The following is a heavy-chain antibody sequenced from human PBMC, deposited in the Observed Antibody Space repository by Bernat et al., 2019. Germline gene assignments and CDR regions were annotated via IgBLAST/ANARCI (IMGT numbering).Heavy chain of an antibody. D-gene: IGHD2-15*01. CDR2: ISSSSSYI. CDR1: GFTFSSYS. V-gene: IGHV3-21*01. Sequence: EVQLVESGGGLVKPGGSLRLSCAASGFTFSSYSMNWVRQAPGKGLEWVSSISSSSSYIYYADSVKGRFTISRDNSKNTLYLQMNSLRAEDTAVYYCAREDIVVVVAATTGYFQHWGQGTLVTVSS. J-gene: IGHJ1*01. CDR3: AREDIVVVVAATTGYFQH.